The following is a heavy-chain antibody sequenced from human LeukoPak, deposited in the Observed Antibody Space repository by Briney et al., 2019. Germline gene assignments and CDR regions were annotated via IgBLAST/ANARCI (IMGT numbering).Heavy chain of an antibody. CDR1: GGTFSSYA. CDR2: IIPIFGTA. Sequence: ASVKVSCKASGGTFSSYAISWVRQAPGQGLEWMGGIIPIFGTANYAQKFQGRVTITADESTSTAYMELSSLRSEDTAVYYCARPLGDYGDYLTYYYYGMDVWGQGTTVTVSS. J-gene: IGHJ6*02. V-gene: IGHV1-69*13. CDR3: ARPLGDYGDYLTYYYYGMDV. D-gene: IGHD4-17*01.